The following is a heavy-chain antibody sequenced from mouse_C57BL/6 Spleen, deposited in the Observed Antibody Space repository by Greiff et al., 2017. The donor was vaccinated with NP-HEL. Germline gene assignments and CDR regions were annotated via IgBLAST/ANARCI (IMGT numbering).Heavy chain of an antibody. CDR1: GYTFTDYI. V-gene: IGHV1-11*01. CDR3: GRSGSPRTGEAMDY. J-gene: IGHJ4*01. CDR2: IYPVSGET. D-gene: IGHD1-1*01. Sequence: VQLQQPGAELVIPGASVTLSCKASGYTFTDYIMNWVNKRPGQGLEWIGRIYPVSGETNYNQKFKGKATLTVDRSSSTVYMVLSSLTSEDPAVYYCGRSGSPRTGEAMDYWGQGTSVTVSS.